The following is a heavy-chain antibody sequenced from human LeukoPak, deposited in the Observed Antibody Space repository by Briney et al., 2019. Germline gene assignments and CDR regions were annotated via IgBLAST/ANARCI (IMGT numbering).Heavy chain of an antibody. CDR2: TYFDGSST. CDR1: GLTFSSYW. V-gene: IGHV3-74*01. J-gene: IGHJ4*02. Sequence: GGSLRPSCAASGLTFSSYWMHWVRQAPGKGLVWVSGTYFDGSSTRYADSVKGRFTISRDNAKNTLYLQMNSLRAEDTAVYYCARETPVAGAYYFDYWGQGALVTVSS. D-gene: IGHD6-19*01. CDR3: ARETPVAGAYYFDY.